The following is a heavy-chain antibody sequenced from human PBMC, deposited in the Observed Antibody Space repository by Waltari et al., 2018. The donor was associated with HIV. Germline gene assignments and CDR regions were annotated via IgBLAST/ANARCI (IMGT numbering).Heavy chain of an antibody. CDR1: GGSFSGYY. CDR3: ARGGYYDSSGPRGAFDI. V-gene: IGHV4-34*01. CDR2: INHSGST. J-gene: IGHJ3*02. Sequence: QVQLQQWGAGRLKPSETLSLTCAVYGGSFSGYYWSWIRQPPGKGLEWMGEINHSGSTNYNPSLNSRVTISVDTSKNQFSLKLSSLTAADTAVYYCARGGYYDSSGPRGAFDIWGQGTMVTVSS. D-gene: IGHD3-22*01.